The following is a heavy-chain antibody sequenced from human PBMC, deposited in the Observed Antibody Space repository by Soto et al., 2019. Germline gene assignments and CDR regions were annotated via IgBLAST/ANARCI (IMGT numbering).Heavy chain of an antibody. Sequence: GESLKISCKGSGYSFTSYWIGWVRQMPGKGLECMGIIYPGDPDTRYSPSFQGQVTISADKSISTAYLQWSSLKASDTAMYYCASQEMATKNVDAFDIWGQGTMVTVSS. V-gene: IGHV5-51*01. J-gene: IGHJ3*02. CDR2: IYPGDPDT. CDR3: ASQEMATKNVDAFDI. CDR1: GYSFTSYW. D-gene: IGHD5-12*01.